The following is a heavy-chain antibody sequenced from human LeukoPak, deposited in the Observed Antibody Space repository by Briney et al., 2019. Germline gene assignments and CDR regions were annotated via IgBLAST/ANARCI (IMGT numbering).Heavy chain of an antibody. J-gene: IGHJ4*02. CDR1: GFTFSSYA. CDR2: ISGSGGST. V-gene: IGHV3-23*01. Sequence: GGSLRLSCAASGFTFSSYAMSWVRQAPGKGLEWVSAISGSGGSTYYADSVKGRFTISRDNSKNTLYLQMNSLRAEDTAVYYCAKDPYDSSGYFYGYSDYWGQGTLVTVSS. D-gene: IGHD3-22*01. CDR3: AKDPYDSSGYFYGYSDY.